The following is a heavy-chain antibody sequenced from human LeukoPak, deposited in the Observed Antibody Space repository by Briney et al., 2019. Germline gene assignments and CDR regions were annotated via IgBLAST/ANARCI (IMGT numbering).Heavy chain of an antibody. D-gene: IGHD4-11*01. CDR1: GGPFRGYY. J-gene: IGHJ4*02. V-gene: IGHV4-34*01. CDR2: IKHSVSS. Sequence: PSETLSLICAVYGGPFRGYYWSWIRQPPRKGLEGIGEIKHSVSSNYNPSLKSRVTISVDTSKNQFSLKLSSVTAADTAVYYCARGANSNYVYDYWGQGTLVTVSS. CDR3: ARGANSNYVYDY.